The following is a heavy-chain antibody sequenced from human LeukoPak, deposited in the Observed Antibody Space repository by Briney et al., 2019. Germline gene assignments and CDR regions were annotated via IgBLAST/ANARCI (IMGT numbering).Heavy chain of an antibody. V-gene: IGHV3-21*01. CDR1: GFTFRSYS. D-gene: IGHD1-26*01. Sequence: GGSLRFSCAASGFTFRSYSMNWVRQAPGKGLEWVSSISSSSSYIYYADSVKGRFTISRDNAKNSLYLQMNSLRAEDTAVYYCARVGGSYLDYWGQGALVTVSS. CDR3: ARVGGSYLDY. J-gene: IGHJ4*02. CDR2: ISSSSSYI.